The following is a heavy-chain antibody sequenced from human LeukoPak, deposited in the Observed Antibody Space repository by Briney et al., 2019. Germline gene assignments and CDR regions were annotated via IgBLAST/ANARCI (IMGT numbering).Heavy chain of an antibody. J-gene: IGHJ6*02. V-gene: IGHV4-39*01. Sequence: PSETLSLTCIVSGGSISSSSYYWGWIRQPPGKGLEWIGSIYYGGSTYYNPSLKSQVTISIDTSKNQFSLNLISVTAADTAVYFCARLRRGCSGGDCYLDYYGMDVWGPGTTVTVSS. CDR3: ARLRRGCSGGDCYLDYYGMDV. CDR2: IYYGGST. D-gene: IGHD2-21*02. CDR1: GGSISSSSYY.